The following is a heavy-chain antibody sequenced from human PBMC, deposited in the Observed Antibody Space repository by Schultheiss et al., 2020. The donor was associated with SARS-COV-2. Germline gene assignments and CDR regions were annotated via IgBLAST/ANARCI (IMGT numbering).Heavy chain of an antibody. Sequence: GGSLRLSCAASGFTFSSYGMHWVRQAPGKGLEWVAVIWYDGSNKYYADSVKGRFTISRDNSKNTLYLQMNSLRAEDTAVYYCATSGTGDPNSFDYWGQGTLVTVSS. J-gene: IGHJ4*02. CDR2: IWYDGSNK. V-gene: IGHV3-30*02. D-gene: IGHD7-27*01. CDR1: GFTFSSYG. CDR3: ATSGTGDPNSFDY.